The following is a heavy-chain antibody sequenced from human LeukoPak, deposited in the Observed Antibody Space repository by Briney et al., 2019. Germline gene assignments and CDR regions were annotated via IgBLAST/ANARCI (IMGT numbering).Heavy chain of an antibody. J-gene: IGHJ4*02. Sequence: GGSLRLSCAASGFTFSSYSMNWVRQAPGEGLEWISSISSSSSYIYYADSVKGRFTISRDNAKNSLYLQMNSLRAEDTAVYYCARDEGSSGLDYWGQGTLVTVSS. CDR2: ISSSSSYI. CDR3: ARDEGSSGLDY. CDR1: GFTFSSYS. V-gene: IGHV3-21*01. D-gene: IGHD6-19*01.